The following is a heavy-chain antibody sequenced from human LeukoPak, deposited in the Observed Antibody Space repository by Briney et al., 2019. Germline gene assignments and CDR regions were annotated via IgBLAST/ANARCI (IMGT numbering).Heavy chain of an antibody. V-gene: IGHV4-39*01. CDR1: GGSMSSSSYY. CDR2: IHYRGNT. Sequence: SATLSLTCTVSGGSMSSSSYYWGWIRQPPGKGLEWIGTIHYRGNTYYNPSLKSRVAISVDTSKNQFSLKLTSVTAADTAMYYCARLVCSSWYHEVLFGRDYWGQGTLVTVSS. J-gene: IGHJ4*02. D-gene: IGHD6-13*01. CDR3: ARLVCSSWYHEVLFGRDY.